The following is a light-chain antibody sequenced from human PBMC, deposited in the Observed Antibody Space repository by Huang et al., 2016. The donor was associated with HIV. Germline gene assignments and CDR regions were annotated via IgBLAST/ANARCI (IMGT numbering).Light chain of an antibody. V-gene: IGKV1-39*01. J-gene: IGKJ5*01. CDR3: QQSYSALST. CDR2: SAS. CDR1: QRISTY. Sequence: IQMTQSPTSLSASVGDRVSIVCRASQRISTYLNWYQQKPGKAPKILIASASTLHSGVPSRFSGSGSGTEFTLTIRGLQLDDFATYYCQQSYSALSTFGPGTRL.